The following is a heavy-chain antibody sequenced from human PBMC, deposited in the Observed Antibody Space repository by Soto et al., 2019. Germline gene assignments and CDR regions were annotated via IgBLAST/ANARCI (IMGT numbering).Heavy chain of an antibody. Sequence: QVQLQQWGAGLLKPSETLSLTCAVYGESFSGFYWSWIRQSPGKGLEWIGESDHSGSTNYNPSLKSRVTLSVDTSKNQCSLTVSSVTPTDTAVYYCARRMCTLTPAGTLHYWGQGTLVTVSS. D-gene: IGHD6-13*01. V-gene: IGHV4-34*01. CDR3: ARRMCTLTPAGTLHY. CDR2: SDHSGST. CDR1: GESFSGFY. J-gene: IGHJ4*02.